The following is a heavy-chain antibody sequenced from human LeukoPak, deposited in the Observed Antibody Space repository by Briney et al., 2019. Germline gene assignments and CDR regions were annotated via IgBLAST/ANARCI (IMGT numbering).Heavy chain of an antibody. CDR1: GFTFISYW. Sequence: LAGGSLRLSCAASGFTFISYWMSWVRQAPGKGMEWVANIKQDGSEKYYVDSVKGRFPISRDNAKNSLYLQMNSLRAEDTAVYYCARAGRAVVTAGYYYMDVWGKGTTVTVSS. CDR3: ARAGRAVVTAGYYYMDV. D-gene: IGHD2-21*02. J-gene: IGHJ6*03. V-gene: IGHV3-7*01. CDR2: IKQDGSEK.